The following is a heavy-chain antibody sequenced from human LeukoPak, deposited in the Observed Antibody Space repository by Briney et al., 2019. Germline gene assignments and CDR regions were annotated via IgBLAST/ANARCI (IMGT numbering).Heavy chain of an antibody. V-gene: IGHV3-21*01. CDR1: GFTFSNYS. J-gene: IGHJ4*02. Sequence: GGSLRLSSAASGFTFSNYSMNWVRQAPRKGLEWVSSISSSSSYIYYADSVKGRFTISRDNAKNSLYLQMNSLRAEDTAVYYCARVRIVGATRADYWGQGTLVTVSS. CDR3: ARVRIVGATRADY. CDR2: ISSSSSYI. D-gene: IGHD1-26*01.